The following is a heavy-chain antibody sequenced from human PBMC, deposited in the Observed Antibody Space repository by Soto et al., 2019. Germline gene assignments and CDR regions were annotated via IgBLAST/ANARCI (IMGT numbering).Heavy chain of an antibody. J-gene: IGHJ4*02. CDR2: INHSGSN. CDR3: ARQTLNYYDTAYFDY. CDR1: GGSFRGYY. D-gene: IGHD3-22*01. Sequence: SATPSLTCPVHGGSFRGYYWSWIRQPPGKGLEWIGEINHSGSNNYNPSLKSRVTISVDTSENQFSLKLSSVTAADTAVYYCARQTLNYYDTAYFDYWGQGTLVTVS. V-gene: IGHV4-34*01.